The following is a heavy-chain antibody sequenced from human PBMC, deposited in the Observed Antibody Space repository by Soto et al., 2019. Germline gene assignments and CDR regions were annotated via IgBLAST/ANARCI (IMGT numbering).Heavy chain of an antibody. V-gene: IGHV3-74*01. D-gene: IGHD3-10*01. J-gene: IGHJ4*02. CDR3: ARGGFGAFYLDS. Sequence: GGSLRLSCAASGYTFNSYWIHWVRQAPGEGLVWVSRVNGDGTTTNYADSVKGRFASSRDNAKNTLYLQMNSLRAEDTAVYYCARGGFGAFYLDSWGQGTLVTVSS. CDR2: VNGDGTTT. CDR1: GYTFNSYW.